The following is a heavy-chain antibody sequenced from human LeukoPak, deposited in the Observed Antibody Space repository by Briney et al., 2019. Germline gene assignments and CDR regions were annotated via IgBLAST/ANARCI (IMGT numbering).Heavy chain of an antibody. CDR3: AKHRGYSSDWFDP. J-gene: IGHJ5*02. CDR2: ISGSATST. CDR1: GFTFSGSA. D-gene: IGHD5-18*01. Sequence: GGSLRLSCSASGFTFSGSAMTWARQAPGKGLEWVSAISGSATSTYYADSVKGRFTISRDNSKNTLYLQMNSLRVEDTAVYYCAKHRGYSSDWFDPWGQGTLVTVSS. V-gene: IGHV3-23*01.